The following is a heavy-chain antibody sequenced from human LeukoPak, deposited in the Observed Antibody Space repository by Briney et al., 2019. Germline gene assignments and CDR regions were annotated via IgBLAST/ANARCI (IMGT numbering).Heavy chain of an antibody. Sequence: SETLSLTCTVSGGSISSYHWSWIRQPPGKGLEWIGYIYYSGSTNYNPSLKSRVTISVDTSKNQFSLKLSSVTAADTAVYYCARDYGDYECLNYWGQGTLVTVSS. J-gene: IGHJ4*02. CDR3: ARDYGDYECLNY. D-gene: IGHD4-17*01. CDR2: IYYSGST. CDR1: GGSISSYH. V-gene: IGHV4-59*01.